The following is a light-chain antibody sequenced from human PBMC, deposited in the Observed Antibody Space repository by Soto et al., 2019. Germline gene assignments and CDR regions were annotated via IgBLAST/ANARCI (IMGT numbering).Light chain of an antibody. CDR1: QSVGNNF. CDR2: GAS. CDR3: HQYATSPLT. V-gene: IGKV3-20*01. J-gene: IGKJ1*01. Sequence: ENVLTQSPGTLSLSPGERATLSCRASQSVGNNFLAWYQHKPGQAPRLLIYGASSRATGIPDRFSGSGSGTDFTLTISRLEPEDFAVYYCHQYATSPLTFGQGTKVEIK.